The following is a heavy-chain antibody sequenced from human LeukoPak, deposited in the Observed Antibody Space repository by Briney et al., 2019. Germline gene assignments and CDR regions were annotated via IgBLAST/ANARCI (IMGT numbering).Heavy chain of an antibody. Sequence: SETLSPTCTVSGGSISSYYWGWIRQPPGKGLEWIGSIYQSGSGSSYYNPSLKSRVTISGDTSKNQFFLRLSSVTAADTAVYYCASTLRFLPYRRFDYWGQGTLVTVPS. J-gene: IGHJ4*02. CDR2: IYQSGSGSS. CDR3: ASTLRFLPYRRFDY. CDR1: GGSISSYY. D-gene: IGHD3-3*01. V-gene: IGHV4-39*01.